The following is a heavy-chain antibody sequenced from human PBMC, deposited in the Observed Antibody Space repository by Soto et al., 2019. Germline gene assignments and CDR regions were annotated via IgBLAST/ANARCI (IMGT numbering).Heavy chain of an antibody. V-gene: IGHV3-7*01. CDR3: ARGQEVGAHFFDS. J-gene: IGHJ4*02. CDR2: IKMDASEK. CDR1: GLTFGSYW. D-gene: IGHD2-15*01. Sequence: GGSLRLSCAASGLTFGSYWMSWVRQAPGKGLEWLATIKMDASEKKYVDSVKGRFTMSRDNAKNSLSLQMNSLRAGDTAVYFCARGQEVGAHFFDSWGQGTQVTVSS.